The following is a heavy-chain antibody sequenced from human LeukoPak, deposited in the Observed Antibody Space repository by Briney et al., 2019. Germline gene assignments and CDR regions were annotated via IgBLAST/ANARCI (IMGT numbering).Heavy chain of an antibody. CDR3: AKGRGDYDCSRPMGVYSFDY. CDR2: ISSSSSTI. Sequence: GGSLRLSCAASGFTLSSYNMNWVRQAPGQGLEWVSYISSSSSTIYYADSVKGRFTISRDNAKNSLYLQINSLRDEDTAVYYCAKGRGDYDCSRPMGVYSFDYWGQGTLVTVSS. V-gene: IGHV3-48*02. CDR1: GFTLSSYN. J-gene: IGHJ4*02. D-gene: IGHD3-22*01.